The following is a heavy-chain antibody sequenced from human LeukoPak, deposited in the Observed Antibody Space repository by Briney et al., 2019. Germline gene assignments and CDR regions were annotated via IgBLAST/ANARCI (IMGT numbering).Heavy chain of an antibody. Sequence: PSETLSLTCSVSGGSLSSYYWSWIRQPAGKGLEWIGRIYTSGSTNYNPSLKSRVTISVDTSKNQFSLKLSSVTAADTAVYYCARVSQAPAYCSGGSCYSYPLYYYYMDVWGKGTTVTVSS. CDR3: ARVSQAPAYCSGGSCYSYPLYYYYMDV. J-gene: IGHJ6*03. CDR1: GGSLSSYY. V-gene: IGHV4-4*07. CDR2: IYTSGST. D-gene: IGHD2-15*01.